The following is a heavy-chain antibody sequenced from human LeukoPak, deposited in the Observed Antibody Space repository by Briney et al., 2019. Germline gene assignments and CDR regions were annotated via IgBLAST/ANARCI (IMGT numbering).Heavy chain of an antibody. V-gene: IGHV3-21*01. CDR1: GFTFSSYS. Sequence: AGGSLRLSCAASGFTFSSYSMNWVRQAPGKGLEWVSSISSSSSYIYYADSVKGRFTISRDNAKNSLYLQMNSLRAEDTAVYYCARDGRTGIVGALRYWGQGTLVTVSS. J-gene: IGHJ4*02. CDR3: ARDGRTGIVGALRY. D-gene: IGHD1-26*01. CDR2: ISSSSSYI.